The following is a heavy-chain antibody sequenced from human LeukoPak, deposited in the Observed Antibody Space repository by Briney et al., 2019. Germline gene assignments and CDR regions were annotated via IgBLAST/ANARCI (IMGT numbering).Heavy chain of an antibody. CDR3: AREEASYSSGWPLYYGMDV. V-gene: IGHV7-4-1*02. CDR2: INTNTGNP. D-gene: IGHD6-19*01. Sequence: EASVKVSCTASGYTFTSYAMNWVRQAPGQGLEWMGWINTNTGNPTYAQGFTGRFVFSLDTSVSTAYLQISSLKAEDTAVYYCAREEASYSSGWPLYYGMDVWGQGTTVTVSS. CDR1: GYTFTSYA. J-gene: IGHJ6*02.